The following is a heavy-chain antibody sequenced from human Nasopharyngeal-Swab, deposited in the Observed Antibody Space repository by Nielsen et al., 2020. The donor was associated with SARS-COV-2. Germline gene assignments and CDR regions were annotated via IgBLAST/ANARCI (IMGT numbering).Heavy chain of an antibody. D-gene: IGHD3-16*01. V-gene: IGHV3-74*01. J-gene: IGHJ4*02. CDR1: GAPFTCSG. CDR3: VRDFWGAFDS. Sequence: GGSLRPSFQPSGAPFTCSGWNGSPQAPGKGLVWVSRVNVDGSTTIYADSVRGRFTISRDNAKNTLYLQMNSLRVEDTAVYFCVRDFWGAFDSWGQGTLVTVSS. CDR2: VNVDGSTT.